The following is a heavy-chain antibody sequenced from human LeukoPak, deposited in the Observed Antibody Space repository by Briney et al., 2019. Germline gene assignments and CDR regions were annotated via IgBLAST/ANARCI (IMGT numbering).Heavy chain of an antibody. Sequence: PSETLSLTCAVYGGSFSGYYWSRVRQPPGKGLEWIGEINHSGRTNYNPSLKSRVTISVYTSKNQFSLKLSSVTSADTAVYYCARLPNLPLTVTTFYCGQGTLVTVSS. D-gene: IGHD4-17*01. CDR3: ARLPNLPLTVTTFY. J-gene: IGHJ4*02. CDR2: INHSGRT. CDR1: GGSFSGYY. V-gene: IGHV4-34*01.